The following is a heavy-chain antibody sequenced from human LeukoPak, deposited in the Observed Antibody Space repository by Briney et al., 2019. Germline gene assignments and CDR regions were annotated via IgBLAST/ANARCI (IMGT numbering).Heavy chain of an antibody. CDR2: ISAYNGNT. Sequence: ASVKVSCKASGYTFTSYGISWVRQAPGQGLEWMGWISAYNGNTNYAQKLQGRVTITRNTSISTAYMELSSLRSEDTAVYYCARVARDYYYYMDVWGKGTTVAISS. V-gene: IGHV1-18*01. J-gene: IGHJ6*03. CDR1: GYTFTSYG. CDR3: ARVARDYYYYMDV.